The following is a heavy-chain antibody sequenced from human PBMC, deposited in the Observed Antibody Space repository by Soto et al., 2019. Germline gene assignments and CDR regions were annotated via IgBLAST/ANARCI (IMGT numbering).Heavy chain of an antibody. Sequence: QVQLQESGPGLVKPSETLSLTCTVSGGSISSYYWSWIRQPPDKGLEWIGYFYYGGSTNYNPSLKARVTISIDTSKNQFSLRVICVNAADTAVYHCAGGYSSVAFVVWGQGTMVTVSS. J-gene: IGHJ3*01. CDR1: GGSISSYY. D-gene: IGHD2-15*01. CDR3: AGGYSSVAFVV. CDR2: FYYGGST. V-gene: IGHV4-59*01.